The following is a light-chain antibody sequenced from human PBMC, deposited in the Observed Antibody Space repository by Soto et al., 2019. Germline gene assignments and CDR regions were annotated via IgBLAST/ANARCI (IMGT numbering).Light chain of an antibody. Sequence: QLVLTQPPSTSGTPGQRVTISCSGSSSNIGSNTVNWYQQLPGTAPKHLIFSNNQRPSGVPDRFSGSKSGTSAFLAISGLQPEDEADYYCAAWDDSLSWVFGGGTKVTVL. CDR1: SSNIGSNT. V-gene: IGLV1-44*01. J-gene: IGLJ3*02. CDR2: SNN. CDR3: AAWDDSLSWV.